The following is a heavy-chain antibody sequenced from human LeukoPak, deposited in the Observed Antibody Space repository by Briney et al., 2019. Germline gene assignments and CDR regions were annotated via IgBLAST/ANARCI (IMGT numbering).Heavy chain of an antibody. V-gene: IGHV4-59*01. Sequence: PSETLSLTCTVSGGSISSYYWSWIRQPPGKGLEWIGYIYYSGSTNYNPSLKSRVTISVDTSKNQFSLKLSSVTAADTAVYYCARAFADTVTTSFDYWGQGTLVTVSS. D-gene: IGHD4-17*01. CDR1: GGSISSYY. J-gene: IGHJ4*02. CDR2: IYYSGST. CDR3: ARAFADTVTTSFDY.